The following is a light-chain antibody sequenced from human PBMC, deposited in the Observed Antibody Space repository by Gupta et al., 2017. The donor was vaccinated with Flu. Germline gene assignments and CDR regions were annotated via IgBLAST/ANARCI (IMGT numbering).Light chain of an antibody. J-gene: IGLJ3*02. CDR1: NIGLKS. CDR3: HVWDSDTEHQV. V-gene: IGLV3-21*02. CDR2: DNR. Sequence: GGSNIGLKSVHWYQQRPGQAPVLVLFDNRDRPSGIPVRFSGSNSGDAATLTISTVEDGDEADYYCHVWDSDTEHQVFGGGTKLPVL.